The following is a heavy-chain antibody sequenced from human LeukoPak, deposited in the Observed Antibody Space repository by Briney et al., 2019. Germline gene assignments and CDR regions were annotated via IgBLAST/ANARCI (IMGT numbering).Heavy chain of an antibody. CDR1: GYTFTGYY. V-gene: IGHV1-2*02. J-gene: IGHJ4*02. CDR3: ARDLRFGELSFLPFDY. CDR2: MNPVNGDT. D-gene: IGHD3-10*01. Sequence: ASVKVSCRASGYTFTGYYMHWVRQAPRQGLEWMGWMNPVNGDTMYPQIFQGRVTMTRDMSTSTVYMEVSSLRSEDTAVYYCARDLRFGELSFLPFDYWGQGTLVTVSS.